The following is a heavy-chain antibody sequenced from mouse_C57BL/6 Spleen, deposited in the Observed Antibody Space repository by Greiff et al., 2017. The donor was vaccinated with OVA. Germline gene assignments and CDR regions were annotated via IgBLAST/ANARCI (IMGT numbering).Heavy chain of an antibody. CDR3: ARGGLGGRNFDY. V-gene: IGHV1-47*01. CDR1: GYTFTTYP. J-gene: IGHJ2*01. D-gene: IGHD3-1*01. Sequence: VQVVESGAELVKPGASVKMSCKASGYTFTTYPIEWMKQNHGKSLEWIGNFHPYNDDTKYNEKFKGKATLTVEKSSSTVYLELSRLTSDDSAVYYCARGGLGGRNFDYWGQGTTLTVSS. CDR2: FHPYNDDT.